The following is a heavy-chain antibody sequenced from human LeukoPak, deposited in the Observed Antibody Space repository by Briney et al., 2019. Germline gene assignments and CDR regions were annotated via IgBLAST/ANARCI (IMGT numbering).Heavy chain of an antibody. D-gene: IGHD6-13*01. CDR2: IIPIFGTA. Sequence: GASVKVSCKASGGTFNSYAISWVRQAPGQGLEWMGGIIPIFGTANYAQKFQGRVTITADKSTSTAYMELSSLRSEDTAVYYCARSSIIAAAGPYYFDYWGQGTLVTVSS. CDR1: GGTFNSYA. V-gene: IGHV1-69*06. J-gene: IGHJ4*02. CDR3: ARSSIIAAAGPYYFDY.